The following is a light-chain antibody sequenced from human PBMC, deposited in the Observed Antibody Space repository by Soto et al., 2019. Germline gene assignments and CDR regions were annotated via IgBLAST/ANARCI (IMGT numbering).Light chain of an antibody. CDR2: GAS. Sequence: EVVMPQSPVTLSVSPGERATLSCRASQSLSTNLGWYQQKPGQAPRLLIYGASTRATGTPARFSGSGSGTEFTLTISSLQSEDFAVYYCQQYNNWPPYTFGQGTKLEIK. J-gene: IGKJ2*01. CDR3: QQYNNWPPYT. CDR1: QSLSTN. V-gene: IGKV3-15*01.